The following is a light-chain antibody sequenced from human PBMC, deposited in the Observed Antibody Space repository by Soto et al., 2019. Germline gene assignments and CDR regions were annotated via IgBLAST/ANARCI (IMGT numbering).Light chain of an antibody. Sequence: EIVLTQSPGTLSLSPGERATLSCRASQSVSNNYLAWYQQKPGQAPRLLIYVASTRAPGIPARFSGSGSGTEFTLTISSLQSEDFAVYYCQQYNNWPITFGRGTRLEIK. V-gene: IGKV3-15*01. CDR3: QQYNNWPIT. CDR1: QSVSNN. CDR2: VAS. J-gene: IGKJ5*01.